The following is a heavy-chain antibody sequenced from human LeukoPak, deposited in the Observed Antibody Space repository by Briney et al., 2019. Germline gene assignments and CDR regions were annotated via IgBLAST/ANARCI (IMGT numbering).Heavy chain of an antibody. V-gene: IGHV3-23*01. CDR3: AKHGSYTCYSGADY. Sequence: GGSLRLSCAASGFTFSSYAMNWVRQALGKGLEWVSAICGDDDSTYYADSVKGRFTISRDNSKNTLYLQMNSLRVEDTAVYYCAKHGSYTCYSGADYWGQGTLVTVSS. J-gene: IGHJ4*02. CDR2: ICGDDDST. D-gene: IGHD2-15*01. CDR1: GFTFSSYA.